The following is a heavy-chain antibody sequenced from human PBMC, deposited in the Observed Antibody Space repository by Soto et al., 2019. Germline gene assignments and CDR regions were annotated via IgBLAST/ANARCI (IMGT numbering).Heavy chain of an antibody. CDR2: ISYDGSNK. Sequence: PGGSLRLSCAASGFTFSSYGMHWVRQAPGKGLEWVAVISYDGSNKYYADSVKGRFTISRDNSKNTLYLQMNSLRAEDTAVYYCAKDHVDTEVDGYWGQGTLVTASS. V-gene: IGHV3-30*18. J-gene: IGHJ4*02. CDR3: AKDHVDTEVDGY. CDR1: GFTFSSYG. D-gene: IGHD5-18*01.